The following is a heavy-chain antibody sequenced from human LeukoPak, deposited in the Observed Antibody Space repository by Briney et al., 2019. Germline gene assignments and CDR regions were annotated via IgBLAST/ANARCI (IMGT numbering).Heavy chain of an antibody. CDR3: ARPGRGTMIEFDY. J-gene: IGHJ4*02. CDR2: IYYSGST. V-gene: IGHV4-59*01. Sequence: SETLSLTCTVSGGSISSYYWSWIRQPPGKGLEWIGYIYYSGSTNYNPSLKSRVTISVDTSKNQFSLKLSSVTAADTAVYYCARPGRGTMIEFDYWGQGTLVTVSS. D-gene: IGHD3-22*01. CDR1: GGSISSYY.